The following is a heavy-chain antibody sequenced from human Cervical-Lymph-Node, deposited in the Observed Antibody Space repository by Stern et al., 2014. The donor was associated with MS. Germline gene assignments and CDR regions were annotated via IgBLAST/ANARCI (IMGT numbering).Heavy chain of an antibody. CDR2: VYYSGAT. J-gene: IGHJ4*02. CDR3: AKHACTGAACPFDL. V-gene: IGHV4-39*01. D-gene: IGHD2-8*02. CDR1: GDSISSYTHY. Sequence: QLQLQESGPGLVKPSETLSLTCAVSGDSISSYTHYWAWIRQPPGKGLEWIGSVYYSGATYYNPSLKSPVTISGDPPKNPFPLGLNSVTAADTAVYYCAKHACTGAACPFDLWGQGTLVTVSS.